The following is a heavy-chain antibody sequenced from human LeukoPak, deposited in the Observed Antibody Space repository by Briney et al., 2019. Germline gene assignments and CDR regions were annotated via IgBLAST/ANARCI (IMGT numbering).Heavy chain of an antibody. CDR3: AKDLSYYDSSGYSSWFDP. J-gene: IGHJ5*02. D-gene: IGHD3-22*01. CDR2: ISGSGGST. CDR1: GFTFSSYA. Sequence: GGSLSLSCAASGFTFSSYAMSWVRQAPGKGLEWVSAISGSGGSTYYADSVKGRFTISRDNSKNTLYLQMNSLRAEDTAVYYCAKDLSYYDSSGYSSWFDPWGQGTLVTVSS. V-gene: IGHV3-23*01.